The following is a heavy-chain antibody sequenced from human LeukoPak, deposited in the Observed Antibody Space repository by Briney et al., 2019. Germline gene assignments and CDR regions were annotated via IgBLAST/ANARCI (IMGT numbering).Heavy chain of an antibody. D-gene: IGHD6-13*01. CDR2: IYPGDSDT. CDR1: GYSFTSYW. Sequence: GESLKISCKGSGYSFTSYWIGWVRQMPGKGLEWMGIIYPGDSDTRYSPSFQGQVTISADKSISTAYLQWSSLKASDTAMYYCARRYSSSWYEGNYFDYWGQGTLVTVSS. V-gene: IGHV5-51*01. CDR3: ARRYSSSWYEGNYFDY. J-gene: IGHJ4*02.